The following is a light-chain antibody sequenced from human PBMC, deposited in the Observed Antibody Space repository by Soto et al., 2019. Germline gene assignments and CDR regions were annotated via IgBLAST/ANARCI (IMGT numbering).Light chain of an antibody. CDR3: QSFDSNLNGYV. Sequence: QSVLTQPPSVSGALGQGVTISCTGSRSSIGAGYDVHWYQQFPGAAPKLLISYTTNRPSGIPDRFSGSKSGTSAFLAITGLQADDEADYYCQSFDSNLNGYVFGIGTKLTVL. V-gene: IGLV1-40*01. J-gene: IGLJ1*01. CDR1: RSSIGAGYD. CDR2: YTT.